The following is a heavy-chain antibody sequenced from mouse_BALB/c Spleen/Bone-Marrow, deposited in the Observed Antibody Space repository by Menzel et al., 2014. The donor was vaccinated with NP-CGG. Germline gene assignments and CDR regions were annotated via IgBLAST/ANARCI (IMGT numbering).Heavy chain of an antibody. CDR3: TRGGNWDDFDV. D-gene: IGHD4-1*01. J-gene: IGHJ1*01. CDR2: ISSGSTAI. CDR1: GFTFXSFG. Sequence: EVHLVESGGGLVQPGGSRKLSCAASGFTFXSFGMHWVRQAPEKGLEWVAYISSGSTAIFYADTVKGRFTISRDNPKNTLFLQMTSLRSEDTATYYCTRGGNWDDFDVWGAGTTVTVSS. V-gene: IGHV5-17*02.